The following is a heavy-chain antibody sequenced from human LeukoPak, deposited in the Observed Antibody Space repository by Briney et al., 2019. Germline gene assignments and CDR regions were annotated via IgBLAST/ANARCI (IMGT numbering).Heavy chain of an antibody. J-gene: IGHJ4*02. CDR3: AKDVSGSIDS. CDR1: GFIFSDYN. CDR2: ISGDGGRT. V-gene: IGHV3-43*02. D-gene: IGHD5/OR15-5a*01. Sequence: GGSLRLSCAASGFIFSDYNMHWVRQVPGKGLEWVSIISGDGGRTSYADSVKGRVTISRDNSKTSLYLQMNSLRTEDTAFYYCAKDVSGSIDSWGQGTLVTVSS.